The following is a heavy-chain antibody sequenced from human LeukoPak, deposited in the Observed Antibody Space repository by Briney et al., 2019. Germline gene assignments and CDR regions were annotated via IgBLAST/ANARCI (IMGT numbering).Heavy chain of an antibody. J-gene: IGHJ4*02. D-gene: IGHD2-2*03. CDR3: ARDGYCSSTSCYERYFDY. Sequence: PSETPSLTCSVSGGSISSGGYYSSWIRQHPGKGLEWNGYIYYSGSTYYNPSLKSRVTISVDTSKNQFSLKLSSVTAAETAVYYCARDGYCSSTSCYERYFDYWGQGTLVTVSS. CDR1: GGSISSGGYY. V-gene: IGHV4-31*03. CDR2: IYYSGST.